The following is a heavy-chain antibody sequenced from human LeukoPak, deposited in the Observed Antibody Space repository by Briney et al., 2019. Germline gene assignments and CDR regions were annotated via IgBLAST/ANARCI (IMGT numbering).Heavy chain of an antibody. Sequence: SETLSLTCTVSGGSISSYYWSWIRQPAGKGLEWIGRIYTSGSTNYNPSLKSRVTMSVATSKNQFSLKLSSVTAADTAVYYCARDNPGGSYRWSWFDPWGQGTLVTVSS. J-gene: IGHJ5*02. CDR2: IYTSGST. CDR3: ARDNPGGSYRWSWFDP. CDR1: GGSISSYY. V-gene: IGHV4-4*07. D-gene: IGHD1-26*01.